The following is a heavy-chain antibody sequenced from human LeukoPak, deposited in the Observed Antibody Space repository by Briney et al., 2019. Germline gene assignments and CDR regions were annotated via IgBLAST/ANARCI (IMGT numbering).Heavy chain of an antibody. CDR2: IYYSGST. CDR1: GGSISSGGYY. V-gene: IGHV4-31*03. CDR3: ASQYYDILTGYTGPFDY. D-gene: IGHD3-9*01. J-gene: IGHJ4*02. Sequence: PSETLSLTCTVSGGSISSGGYYWSWIRQHPGKGLEWIGYIYYSGSTYYNPSLKSRVTISVDTSKNQFSLKLCSVTAADTAVYYCASQYYDILTGYTGPFDYWGQGTLVTVSS.